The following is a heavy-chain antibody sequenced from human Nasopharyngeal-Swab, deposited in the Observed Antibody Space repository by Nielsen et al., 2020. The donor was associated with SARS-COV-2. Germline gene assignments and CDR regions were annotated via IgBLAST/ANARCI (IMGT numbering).Heavy chain of an antibody. J-gene: IGHJ4*02. CDR1: GFTFSSYA. CDR3: AKGGSSSWYSGLDY. V-gene: IGHV3-23*01. D-gene: IGHD6-13*01. Sequence: GESLKISCAASGFTFSSYAMSWVRQAPGKGLEWVSAISGSGGSTYYADSVKGRFTISRDNSKNTLYLQMNSLRAEDTAVYYCAKGGSSSWYSGLDYWGRGTLVTVSS. CDR2: ISGSGGST.